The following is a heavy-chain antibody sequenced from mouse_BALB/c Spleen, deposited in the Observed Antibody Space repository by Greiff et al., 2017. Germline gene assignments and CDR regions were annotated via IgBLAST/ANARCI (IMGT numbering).Heavy chain of an antibody. V-gene: IGHV1-53*01. CDR3: ARGGPFTY. CDR1: GYTFTSYY. Sequence: VQLQQSGAELVKPGASVKLSCKASGYTFTSYYMYWVKQRPGQGLEWIGEINPSNGGTNFNEKFKSKATLTVDKSSSTAYMQLNSLTSEDSAVYYCARGGPFTYWGQGTTLTVSS. J-gene: IGHJ2*01. CDR2: INPSNGGT.